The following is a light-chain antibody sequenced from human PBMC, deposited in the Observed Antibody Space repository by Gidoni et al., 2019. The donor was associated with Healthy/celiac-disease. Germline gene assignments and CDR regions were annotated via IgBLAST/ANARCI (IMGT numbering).Light chain of an antibody. CDR3: QKYNSAPRT. V-gene: IGKV1-27*01. CDR2: AAS. CDR1: QGISTY. J-gene: IGKJ3*01. Sequence: APSSLSASVGDRVTITCRASQGISTYLAWYQQKPGKVPKLLIYAASTLQSGVPSRFSGSGSGTEFTLTISSLQPDDVATYYCQKYNSAPRTFGPGTKVDIK.